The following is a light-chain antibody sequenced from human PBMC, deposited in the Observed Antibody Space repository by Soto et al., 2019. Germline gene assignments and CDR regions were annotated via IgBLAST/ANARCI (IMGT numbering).Light chain of an antibody. CDR1: QSVSSN. Sequence: EIVMTQSPANLSVSPGERATLSCRASQSVSSNLAWYQQKPGQAPRLLIYGASTRATGIPARFSGSGSGTEFTLTISSLQSEDVAVYYCQQYNNWPPLFGPGTKVDIK. V-gene: IGKV3-15*01. CDR3: QQYNNWPPL. J-gene: IGKJ3*01. CDR2: GAS.